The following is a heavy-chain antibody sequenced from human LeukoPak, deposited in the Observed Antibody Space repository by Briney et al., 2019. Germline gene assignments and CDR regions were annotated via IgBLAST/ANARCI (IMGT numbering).Heavy chain of an antibody. CDR3: ARVSNAYDYYYMDV. J-gene: IGHJ6*03. Sequence: GGSLRLSCAASGFTVRIYSMNWVRQAPGKGLEWVSYISSSSSSIYYADSVKGRFTISRDNAKNSLYLQMNSLRAEDTAVYYCARVSNAYDYYYMDVWGKGTTVTVSS. CDR2: ISSSSSSI. V-gene: IGHV3-48*01. D-gene: IGHD2-8*01. CDR1: GFTVRIYS.